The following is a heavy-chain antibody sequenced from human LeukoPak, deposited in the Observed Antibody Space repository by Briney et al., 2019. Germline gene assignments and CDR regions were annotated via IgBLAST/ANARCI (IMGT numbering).Heavy chain of an antibody. V-gene: IGHV4-61*01. J-gene: IGHJ4*02. CDR3: ARVMGSGWTGFDY. CDR2: IYYSGTT. Sequence: SETLSLTCTVSGGSVSSGSYYWSWIRQPPGKGLESIGYIYYSGTTNYSPSLKSRVTISVDTSKNQFSLRLSSVTAADTAVYYCARVMGSGWTGFDYWGQGTLVTVSS. CDR1: GGSVSSGSYY. D-gene: IGHD6-19*01.